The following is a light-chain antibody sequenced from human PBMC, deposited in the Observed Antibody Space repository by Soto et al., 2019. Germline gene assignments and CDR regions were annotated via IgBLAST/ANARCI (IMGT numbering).Light chain of an antibody. Sequence: ILLTQSPSSLSASVGDRVTITCRASQGIDSSFAWYQQKPGKAPKLLIYAASNLQSGVPSRFSGSGSGTDFTLTISSLQPEDFATYFCQQSYSTPPWTFGQGTKV. CDR1: QGIDSS. J-gene: IGKJ1*01. V-gene: IGKV1-39*01. CDR2: AAS. CDR3: QQSYSTPPWT.